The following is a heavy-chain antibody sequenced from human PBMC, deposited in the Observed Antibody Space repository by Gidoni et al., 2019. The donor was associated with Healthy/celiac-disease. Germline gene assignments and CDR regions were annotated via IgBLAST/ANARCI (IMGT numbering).Heavy chain of an antibody. CDR2: ST. CDR3: CGGLAFFLRV. D-gene: IGHD3-16*01. J-gene: IGHJ6*02. V-gene: IGHV4-39*01. Sequence: STYYNPSLKSRVTISVDTSKNQFSLKLSSVTAADTAVYYCCGGLAFFLRVWGQGTTVTVSS.